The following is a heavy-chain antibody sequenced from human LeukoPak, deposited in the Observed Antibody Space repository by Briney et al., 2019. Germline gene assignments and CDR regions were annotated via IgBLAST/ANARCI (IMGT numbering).Heavy chain of an antibody. V-gene: IGHV4-30-4*08. CDR2: IYYSGST. D-gene: IGHD6-13*01. J-gene: IGHJ4*02. CDR3: ARAIEAAAGLYYFDY. CDR1: GGSISSGDYY. Sequence: SETLSLTCTVSGGSISSGDYYWSWIRQPPGKGLEWIGYIYYSGSTYYNPSLKSRVTISVDTSKNQFSLKLSSVTAADTAVYYCARAIEAAAGLYYFDYWGQGTLVTVSS.